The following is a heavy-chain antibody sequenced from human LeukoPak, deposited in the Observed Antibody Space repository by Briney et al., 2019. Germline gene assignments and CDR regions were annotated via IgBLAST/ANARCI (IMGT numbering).Heavy chain of an antibody. Sequence: GASVKVSCKASGYNFIGYYMHWVRQAPRQGLEWMGWINPNSGGTNYAQKFQGRVTMTRDTSISTAYMELSRLTSVDTAVYYCARDPRSSGWNGDYWGRGTLVTVSS. CDR2: INPNSGGT. CDR1: GYNFIGYY. V-gene: IGHV1-2*02. D-gene: IGHD6-19*01. CDR3: ARDPRSSGWNGDY. J-gene: IGHJ4*02.